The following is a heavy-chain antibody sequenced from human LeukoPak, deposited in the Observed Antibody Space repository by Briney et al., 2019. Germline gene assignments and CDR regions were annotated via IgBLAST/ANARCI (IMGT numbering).Heavy chain of an antibody. D-gene: IGHD6-13*01. J-gene: IGHJ4*02. CDR3: ARGGSSWYYFDY. V-gene: IGHV3-66*01. CDR2: IYSGGST. Sequence: GGSLRLSRAASGFTVSSNYMSWVRQAPGKGLEWVSVIYSGGSTYYADSVKGRFTISRDNSKNTLYLQMNSLRAEDTAVYYCARGGSSWYYFDYWGQGTLVTVSS. CDR1: GFTVSSNY.